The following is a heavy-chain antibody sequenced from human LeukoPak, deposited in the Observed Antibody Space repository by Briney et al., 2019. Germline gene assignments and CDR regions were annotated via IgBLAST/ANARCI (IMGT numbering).Heavy chain of an antibody. J-gene: IGHJ4*02. CDR2: TSGDEDST. D-gene: IGHD3-22*01. Sequence: GGSLRLSCAVSGLTFKNFAMSWVRQAPGKGLEWLAVTSGDEDSTHYADSVRGHFVISTDKSKKTSFLHMNSLRAEDTAVYYCAKDRLGALDYSDGSGFYRFDYWGQGTLVTVSS. V-gene: IGHV3-23*01. CDR1: GLTFKNFA. CDR3: AKDRLGALDYSDGSGFYRFDY.